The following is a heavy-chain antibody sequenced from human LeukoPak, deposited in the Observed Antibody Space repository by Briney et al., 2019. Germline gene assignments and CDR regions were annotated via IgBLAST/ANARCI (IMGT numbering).Heavy chain of an antibody. V-gene: IGHV4-39*07. Sequence: SETLSLTCTVSGGSISSSSYYWGWIRQPPGKGLEWIGSIYYSGSTYYNPSLKSRVTISVDTSKNQFSLKLSSVTAADTAVYHCAAPNLGELSAWGQGTLVTVSS. CDR1: GGSISSSSYY. CDR2: IYYSGST. J-gene: IGHJ5*02. D-gene: IGHD3-16*02. CDR3: AAPNLGELSA.